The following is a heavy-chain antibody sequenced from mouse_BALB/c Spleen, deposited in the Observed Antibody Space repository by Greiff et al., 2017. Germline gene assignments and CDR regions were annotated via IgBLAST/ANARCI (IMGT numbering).Heavy chain of an antibody. V-gene: IGHV5-17*02. CDR1: GFTFSSFG. J-gene: IGHJ3*01. CDR2: ISSGSSTI. Sequence: EVQGVESGGGLVQPGGSRKLSCAASGFTFSSFGMHWVRQAPEKGLEWVAYISSGSSTIYYADTVKGRFTISRDNPKNTLFLQMTSLRSEDTAMYYCARSTMITWFAYWGQGTLVTVSA. D-gene: IGHD2-4*01. CDR3: ARSTMITWFAY.